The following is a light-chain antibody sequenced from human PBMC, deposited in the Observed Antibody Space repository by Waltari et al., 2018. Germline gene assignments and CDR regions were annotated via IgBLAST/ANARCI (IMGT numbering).Light chain of an antibody. CDR3: MQAVQTPLT. J-gene: IGKJ4*01. CDR1: QSLLYGNGYNY. V-gene: IGKV2-28*01. CDR2: LGS. Sequence: EIVMTQSPLSLSVTPGEPASISCRSSQSLLYGNGYNYLDWYLQKPGQSPQLLIYLGSNRASGVPDRFSGSGSVTDFTLKISRVEAEDVGIYYCMQAVQTPLTFGGGTKVEIK.